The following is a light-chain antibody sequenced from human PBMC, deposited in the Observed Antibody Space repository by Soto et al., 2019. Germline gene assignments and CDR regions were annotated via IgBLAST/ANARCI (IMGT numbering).Light chain of an antibody. CDR3: QQYYTYPWT. Sequence: AIRMTQSPSSLSASTGDRVTITCRASQDVSSYLAWYQQKPGEAPKLLIYAASTLQSAVPPRFSGSGSGTDFALTISCLQSEDFATHYCQQYYTYPWTFGQGTKVEFK. J-gene: IGKJ1*01. V-gene: IGKV1-8*01. CDR1: QDVSSY. CDR2: AAS.